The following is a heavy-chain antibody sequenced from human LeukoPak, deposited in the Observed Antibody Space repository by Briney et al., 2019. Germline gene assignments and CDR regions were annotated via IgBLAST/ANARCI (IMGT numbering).Heavy chain of an antibody. V-gene: IGHV3-23*01. CDR2: ISGSGGVT. Sequence: RGSLRLSCAASGFTFSSYGMHWVRQAPGKGLEWVSAISGSGGVTYYADSVKGRFTISRDNSKNTLNLQGNSLRAADTAVYYCAKVQEMGTILPPFHYWGQGTLVTVSS. CDR3: AKVQEMGTILPPFHY. J-gene: IGHJ4*02. D-gene: IGHD5-24*01. CDR1: GFTFSSYG.